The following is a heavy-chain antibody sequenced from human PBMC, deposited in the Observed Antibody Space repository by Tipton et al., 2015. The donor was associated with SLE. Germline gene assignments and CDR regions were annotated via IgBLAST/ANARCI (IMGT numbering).Heavy chain of an antibody. CDR1: GETFSAYY. CDR2: IFYSGNT. Sequence: TLSLTCAVYGETFSAYYWGWIRQPPGKGLEWIGSIFYSGNTYYKSSLNSRVTISLDTSKNQFSLQLTSVTAADTAVYYCAREDRRAEYYMDVWGKGTTVTVSS. CDR3: AREDRRAEYYMDV. V-gene: IGHV4-39*07. J-gene: IGHJ6*03. D-gene: IGHD3-16*02.